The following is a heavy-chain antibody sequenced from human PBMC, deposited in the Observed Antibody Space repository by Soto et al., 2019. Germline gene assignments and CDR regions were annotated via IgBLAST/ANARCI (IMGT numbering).Heavy chain of an antibody. D-gene: IGHD3-10*01. V-gene: IGHV3-33*03. CDR1: GFTFSYYG. CDR2: LWNDGTKE. Sequence: HLEESGGGVVQPGTSLRLSCEGSGFTFSYYGMHWVRQAPGKGLEWVALLWNDGTKEHYAASVKGRFTISRDNAKNTVFLQMDSLKAEDTAVYFCARFSSGSYYWFVDLWGRGTLVTVSS. CDR3: ARFSSGSYYWFVDL. J-gene: IGHJ2*01.